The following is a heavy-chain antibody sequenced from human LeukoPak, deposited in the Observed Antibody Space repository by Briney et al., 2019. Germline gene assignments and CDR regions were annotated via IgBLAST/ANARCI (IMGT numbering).Heavy chain of an antibody. V-gene: IGHV3-73*01. CDR1: GFTFSGSA. CDR2: IRSKTNNYAT. J-gene: IGHJ3*02. Sequence: GGSLRLSCAASGFTFSGSALHWVRQASGKGLEWIGRIRSKTNNYATTYAASVTGRFTISRDNAKNSLYLQMNSLRAEDTALYYCAKDTDGGSYFGAFDIWGQGTMVTVSS. D-gene: IGHD1-26*01. CDR3: AKDTDGGSYFGAFDI.